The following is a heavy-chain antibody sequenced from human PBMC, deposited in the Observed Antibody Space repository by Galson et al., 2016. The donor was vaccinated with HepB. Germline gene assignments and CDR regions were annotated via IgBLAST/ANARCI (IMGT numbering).Heavy chain of an antibody. J-gene: IGHJ6*02. CDR2: IYYSGST. Sequence: SETLSLTCTVSGGSISSGSYYWGWIRQPPGKGLEWIGTIYYSGSTYYNPSLKSRVTISVDTSKNQFSLKLSSVTAADTAVYYCAGHLRGGYGMDVWGQGTTVTVSS. D-gene: IGHD3-10*01. CDR3: AGHLRGGYGMDV. CDR1: GGSISSGSYY. V-gene: IGHV4-39*01.